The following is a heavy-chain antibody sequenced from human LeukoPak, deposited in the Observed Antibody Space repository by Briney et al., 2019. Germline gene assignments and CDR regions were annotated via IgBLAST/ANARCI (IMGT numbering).Heavy chain of an antibody. CDR3: ARGHYDFWSGLRSTNWFDP. J-gene: IGHJ5*02. Sequence: KPSETLFLTCTVSSGSITTYYWSWIRQPPGKGLEWIGYFHYSGSINYNPSLKSRVTISLDTSKNQFSLKLTSVTAADTAVYYCARGHYDFWSGLRSTNWFDPWGQGTLVTVSS. V-gene: IGHV4-59*08. CDR1: SGSITTYY. CDR2: FHYSGSI. D-gene: IGHD3-3*01.